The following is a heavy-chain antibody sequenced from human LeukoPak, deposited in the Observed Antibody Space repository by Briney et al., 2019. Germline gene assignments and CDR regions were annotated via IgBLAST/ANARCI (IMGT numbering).Heavy chain of an antibody. D-gene: IGHD3-10*01. CDR2: IYYSGST. CDR3: ARQYYYGSGHFDY. J-gene: IGHJ4*02. CDR1: GGSFSGYD. Sequence: SGTLSLTCAVSGGSFSGYDWSWIRQPPGKGLEWMGSIYYSGSTYYNPFLKSRGTISVDTSKNQFSLKLISVTAADTAVYYCARQYYYGSGHFDYWGQGTLVTVSS. V-gene: IGHV4-39*01.